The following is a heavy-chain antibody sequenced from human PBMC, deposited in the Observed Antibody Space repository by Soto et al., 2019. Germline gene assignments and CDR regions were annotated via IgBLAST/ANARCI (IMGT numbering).Heavy chain of an antibody. J-gene: IGHJ5*02. V-gene: IGHV3-48*01. CDR3: AREADILNWFDP. D-gene: IGHD3-9*01. CDR1: GFTFSSYS. CDR2: ISSSSSTI. Sequence: EVQLVESGGGLVQPGGSLRLSCAASGFTFSSYSMNWVCQAPGKGLEWVSYISSSSSTIYYADSVKGRFTISRDNAKNSRYLQMTSLRAEDTAVYYCAREADILNWFDPWGQGTLVTVSS.